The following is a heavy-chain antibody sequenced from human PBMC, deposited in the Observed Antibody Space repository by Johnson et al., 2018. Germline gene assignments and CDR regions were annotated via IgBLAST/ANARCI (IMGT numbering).Heavy chain of an antibody. V-gene: IGHV1-69*01. D-gene: IGHD3-10*01. J-gene: IGHJ6*02. CDR3: ARGFGSVRGVIPNYGMDV. CDR2: IIPIFGTA. CDR1: GGTFSSYA. Sequence: QVQLVQSGAEVKKPGSSVKVSCKASGGTFSSYAISWVRQAPGQGLEWMGGIIPIFGTANYAQTFQARVTITADESPSTAYMELSSLRSEETAVYYCARGFGSVRGVIPNYGMDVWGQGTTVTVSS.